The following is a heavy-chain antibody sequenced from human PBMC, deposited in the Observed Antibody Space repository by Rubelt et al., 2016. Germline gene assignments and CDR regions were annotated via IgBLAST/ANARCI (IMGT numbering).Heavy chain of an antibody. CDR2: ISYDESNK. CDR1: GFTFSSYV. CDR3: ARGRQWLVPDAFDI. Sequence: QVQLVESGGGVVQPGGSPRLSCAVSGFTFSSYVMHWVRQAPGKGLEWVAVISYDESNKYYADSVKGRFTISRDNSKNTLYLQMNSLRAEDTAVYYCARGRQWLVPDAFDIWGQGTMVTVSS. V-gene: IGHV3-30*03. D-gene: IGHD6-19*01. J-gene: IGHJ3*02.